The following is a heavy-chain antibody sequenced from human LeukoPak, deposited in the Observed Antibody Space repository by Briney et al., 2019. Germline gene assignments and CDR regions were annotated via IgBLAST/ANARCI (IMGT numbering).Heavy chain of an antibody. CDR1: GGSMSNYY. V-gene: IGHV4-59*01. J-gene: IGHJ6*02. CDR2: IYYSGST. CDR3: ARVGDYGPAVMDV. D-gene: IGHD4-17*01. Sequence: SETLSLTCTVSGGSMSNYYWSWIRQPPGKGLEWIGYIYYSGSTNYNPSLKSRVTISVDTSKNQFSLKLSSVTAADTAVYYCARVGDYGPAVMDVWGQGTTVTVSS.